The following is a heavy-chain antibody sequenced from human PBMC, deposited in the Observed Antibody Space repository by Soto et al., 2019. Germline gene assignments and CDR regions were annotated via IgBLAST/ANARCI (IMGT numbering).Heavy chain of an antibody. D-gene: IGHD3-10*01. CDR3: ARDSLWSRGNYYGMDV. CDR2: IYCSGST. Sequence: SETLSLTCTVSGGSISSYYWSWIRQPPGKGLEWIGYIYCSGSTNYNPALKSRVTISVDTSKNQFSLKLSSVTAADTAVYYCARDSLWSRGNYYGMDVWGQGTTVTVSS. V-gene: IGHV4-59*01. CDR1: GGSISSYY. J-gene: IGHJ6*02.